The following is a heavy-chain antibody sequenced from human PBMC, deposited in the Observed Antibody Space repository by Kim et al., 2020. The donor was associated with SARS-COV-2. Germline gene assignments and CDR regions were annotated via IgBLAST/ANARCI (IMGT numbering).Heavy chain of an antibody. J-gene: IGHJ4*02. CDR2: IRGHESKT. D-gene: IGHD2-8*01. Sequence: GGSLRLSCAASGFTVDDYAMHWVRQAPGKGLEWISGIRGHESKTYYADSVKGRFTISRDNSKNSLYLQMNSLRSEDTAMYFCAKERDAKVGLYRPSDYWGQGTLVTVSS. CDR1: GFTVDDYA. V-gene: IGHV3-43*02. CDR3: AKERDAKVGLYRPSDY.